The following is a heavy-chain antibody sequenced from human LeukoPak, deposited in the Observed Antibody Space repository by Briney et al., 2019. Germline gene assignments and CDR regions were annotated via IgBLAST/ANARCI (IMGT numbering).Heavy chain of an antibody. V-gene: IGHV3-23*01. CDR3: AKGYGSGWYEGTMDY. D-gene: IGHD6-19*01. CDR1: GFTFSSYA. Sequence: GGSLRLSCAASGFTFSSYAMSWVRQAPGKGLEWVSAISGSGGSTYYADSVKGRFTISRDNSKNTLYLQMNSLRVADTAVYYCAKGYGSGWYEGTMDYWGQGTLVTVSS. J-gene: IGHJ4*02. CDR2: ISGSGGST.